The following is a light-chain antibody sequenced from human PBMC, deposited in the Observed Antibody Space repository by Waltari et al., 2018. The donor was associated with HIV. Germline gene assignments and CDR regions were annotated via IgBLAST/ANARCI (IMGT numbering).Light chain of an antibody. V-gene: IGKV3-15*01. CDR2: GAD. CDR3: QQYDDWPWT. CDR1: QRVGSR. J-gene: IGKJ1*01. Sequence: EVMMTQSPATLSVSPGERATLSCRASQRVGSRVDWYQQIHGQAPRLLIFGADTRASCVPARFTGSGSETEFTLTISSLQSEDFAVYFCQQYDDWPWTFGQGTKVEIK.